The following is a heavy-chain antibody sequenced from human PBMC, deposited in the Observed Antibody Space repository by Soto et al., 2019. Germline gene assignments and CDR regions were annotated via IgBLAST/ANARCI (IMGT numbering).Heavy chain of an antibody. D-gene: IGHD3-9*01. CDR2: ISPYNGNT. Sequence: ASVKVSCKASGYTFTNYGISWVRQAPGQGLEWKGRISPYNGNTNYAQKLQGRVTMTTDTSTSTAYMYLRSLRSDDTAVYYCARKGDILTGYYSSPRPYYMDVWGKGTTVTVSS. V-gene: IGHV1-18*01. CDR1: GYTFTNYG. J-gene: IGHJ6*03. CDR3: ARKGDILTGYYSSPRPYYMDV.